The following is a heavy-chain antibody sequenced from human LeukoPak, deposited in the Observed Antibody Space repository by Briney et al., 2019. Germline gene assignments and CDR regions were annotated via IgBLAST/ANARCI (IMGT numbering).Heavy chain of an antibody. J-gene: IGHJ3*02. CDR1: GVYITNGLYF. CDR3: ARGMDYSNQDAFDI. D-gene: IGHD4-11*01. V-gene: IGHV4-61*02. Sequence: SETLSLTCTVSGVYITNGLYFWNWIRQPAGKGLEWIGRIYSNGDTNYNPSLKSRVTISQDRTRNQFSLKLSSVTAADTAVYYCARGMDYSNQDAFDIWGQGTMVTVSS. CDR2: IYSNGDT.